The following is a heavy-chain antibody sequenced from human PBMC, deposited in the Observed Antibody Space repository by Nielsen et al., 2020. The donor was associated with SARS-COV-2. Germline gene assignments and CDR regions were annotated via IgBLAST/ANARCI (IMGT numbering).Heavy chain of an antibody. J-gene: IGHJ5*02. CDR2: IIPILGIA. CDR3: ARESRYCSGGSCYSDWFDP. Sequence: SVKVSCKASGGTFSSYAISWVRQAPGQGLEWMGRIIPILGIANYAQKFQGRVTITADKSTSTAYMELSNLRSEDTAVYYCARESRYCSGGSCYSDWFDPWGQGTLVTVSS. V-gene: IGHV1-69*04. CDR1: GGTFSSYA. D-gene: IGHD2-15*01.